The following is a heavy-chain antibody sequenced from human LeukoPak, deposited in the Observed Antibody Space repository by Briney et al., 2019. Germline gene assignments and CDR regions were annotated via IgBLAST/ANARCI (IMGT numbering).Heavy chain of an antibody. CDR2: IYYSGST. J-gene: IGHJ5*02. CDR1: GGSISSGGYY. V-gene: IGHV4-31*03. CDR3: ARGYCSGGSCSSNWFDP. D-gene: IGHD2-15*01. Sequence: SETLSLTCTVSGGSISSGGYYWSWIRQHPGTGLEWIGYIYYSGSTYYNPSLKSRVTISVDTSKNQFSLKLSSVTAADTAVYYCARGYCSGGSCSSNWFDPWGQGTLVTVSS.